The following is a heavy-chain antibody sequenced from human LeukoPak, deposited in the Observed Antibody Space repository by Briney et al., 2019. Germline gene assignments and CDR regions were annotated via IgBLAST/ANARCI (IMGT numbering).Heavy chain of an antibody. Sequence: PSETLSLTCAVSGGSISSGGYSWSWIRQPPGKGLEWIGYIYYSGSTYYNPSLKSRVTISVDTSKNQFSLKLSSVTAADTAVYYCARESPMVRGAGYYFDYWGQGTLVTVSS. CDR3: ARESPMVRGAGYYFDY. D-gene: IGHD3-10*01. CDR1: GGSISSGGYS. J-gene: IGHJ4*02. CDR2: IYYSGST. V-gene: IGHV4-30-4*07.